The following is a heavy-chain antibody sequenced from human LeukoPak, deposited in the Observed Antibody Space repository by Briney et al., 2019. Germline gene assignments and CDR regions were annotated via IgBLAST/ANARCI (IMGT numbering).Heavy chain of an antibody. CDR2: ISSSGTTM. D-gene: IGHD2-21*01. J-gene: IGHJ5*02. Sequence: GGSLRLSCEASGFTISSYGMSWVRQAPGQGLEWVSYISSSGTTMFYSDSVKGRFTISRDSAKNSLYLQMNSLRVEDTAIYYYARDYSVPGDGLDPWGRGTVVTVSS. CDR1: GFTISSYG. CDR3: ARDYSVPGDGLDP. V-gene: IGHV3-48*03.